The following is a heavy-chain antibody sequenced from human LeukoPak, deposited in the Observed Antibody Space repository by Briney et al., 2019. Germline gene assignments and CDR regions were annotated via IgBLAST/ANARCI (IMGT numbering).Heavy chain of an antibody. J-gene: IGHJ4*02. D-gene: IGHD2-21*01. CDR1: GGSFSGYY. CDR3: ARGSIRLDY. V-gene: IGHV4-34*01. CDR2: INHSGST. Sequence: SETLSLTCAVYGGSFSGYYGSWIRQPPGKGLEWIGEINHSGSTNYNPSLKSRVTISVDTSKNQFSLKLSSVTAADTAVYYCARGSIRLDYWGQGTLVTVSS.